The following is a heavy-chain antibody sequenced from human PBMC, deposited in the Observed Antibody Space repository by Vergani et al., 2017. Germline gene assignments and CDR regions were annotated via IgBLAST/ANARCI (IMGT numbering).Heavy chain of an antibody. CDR1: GESFTSYH. V-gene: IGHV4-34*01. CDR2: IDHTGRP. CDR3: ARVNTETNGHLYYYDYMDV. Sequence: QVQLQQWGGGLLKPSETLSLTCVVNGESFTSYHWTWIRQSPGEGLEWVGDIDHTGRPDYNPSLKSRLTMSVDKSRNQFSLTLNSVTATDTAIYFCARVNTETNGHLYYYDYMDVWGQGTAVTVS. J-gene: IGHJ6*03. D-gene: IGHD4-11*01.